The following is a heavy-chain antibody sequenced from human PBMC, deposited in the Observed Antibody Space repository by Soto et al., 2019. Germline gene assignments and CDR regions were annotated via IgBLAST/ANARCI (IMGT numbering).Heavy chain of an antibody. Sequence: GESLKIACKVYADIFSTYWIGCVRQMPGKGLEWMGVIYPCDSDTRYSPSFEGQVSISADKSTSTAYLQWESLKAPDTAIYYCARHLTEINYADKGFKDAFDIWGQGPQATV. J-gene: IGHJ3*02. D-gene: IGHD3-16*01. CDR3: ARHLTEINYADKGFKDAFDI. CDR1: ADIFSTYW. CDR2: IYPCDSDT. V-gene: IGHV5-51*01.